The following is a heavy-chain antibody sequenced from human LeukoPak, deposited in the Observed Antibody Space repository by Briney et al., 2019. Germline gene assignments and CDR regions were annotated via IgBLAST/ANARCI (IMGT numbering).Heavy chain of an antibody. D-gene: IGHD6-6*01. CDR3: ARDPVYSSSSGWFDP. CDR2: VNPSGGST. CDR1: GYTFTSYY. Sequence: GASVKVSCKASGYTFTSYYMHWVRQAPGQGLEWMGIVNPSGGSTSYAQKFQGRVTMTRDMSTSTVYMELSSLRSEDTAVYYCARDPVYSSSSGWFDPWGQGTLVTVSS. V-gene: IGHV1-46*01. J-gene: IGHJ5*02.